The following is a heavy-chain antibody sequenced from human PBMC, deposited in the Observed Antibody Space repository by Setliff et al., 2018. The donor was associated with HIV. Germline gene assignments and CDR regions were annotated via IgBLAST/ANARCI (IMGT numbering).Heavy chain of an antibody. CDR1: EFTFSSSA. CDR3: AKDLPGSGWDFGY. D-gene: IGHD6-19*01. Sequence: PGGSLRLSCVASEFTFSSSAMNWVRQAPGKGLEWVSSITDSGHTTYYADSVEGRFTISRENSKNTLYLHMNSLRAEDTAIYYCAKDLPGSGWDFGYWGQGTLVTVSS. V-gene: IGHV3-23*01. CDR2: ITDSGHTT. J-gene: IGHJ4*02.